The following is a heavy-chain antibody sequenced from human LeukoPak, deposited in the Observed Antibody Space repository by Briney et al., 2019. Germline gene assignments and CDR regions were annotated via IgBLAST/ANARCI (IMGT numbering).Heavy chain of an antibody. CDR1: GFSFSSFA. CDR3: TKDPNGDYIGAFDP. V-gene: IGHV3-23*01. J-gene: IGHJ5*02. Sequence: GGSLRLSCAASGFSFSSFAMTWVRQAPGKGLEWVSSITGGGCATYNTDSVKGRFTISRDNSKNTPYLQMNSLRADDTAIYYCTKDPNGDYIGAFDPWGQGTLVTVSS. CDR2: ITGGGCAT. D-gene: IGHD4-17*01.